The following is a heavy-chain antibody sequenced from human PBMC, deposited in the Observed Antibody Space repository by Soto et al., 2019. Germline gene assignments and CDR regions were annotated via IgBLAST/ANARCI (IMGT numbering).Heavy chain of an antibody. V-gene: IGHV1-2*02. J-gene: IGHJ4*02. D-gene: IGHD3-22*01. CDR2: INPSSGGV. CDR3: AKGEYYDSGGRFVY. Sequence: QVFLVQSEAAVRKPGASVRVSCKASGFVFTDYYMHWVRQAPGQGLEWVGWINPSSGGVKYAQKFQGRASKTRDTAIDTIYLELNRLTSDDTAVYYWAKGEYYDSGGRFVYGGQGTLVTVSS. CDR1: GFVFTDYY.